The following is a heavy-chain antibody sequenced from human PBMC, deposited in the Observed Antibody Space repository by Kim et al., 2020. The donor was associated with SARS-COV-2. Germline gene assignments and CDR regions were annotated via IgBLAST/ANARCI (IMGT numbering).Heavy chain of an antibody. J-gene: IGHJ4*02. V-gene: IGHV3-30*18. CDR3: AKDHYYGSGSYYNLLRKRGFTGLSY. Sequence: GGSLRLSCAASGFTFSSYGMHWVRQAPGKGLEWVAVISYDGSNKYYADSVKGRFTISRDNSKNTLYLQMNSLRAEDTAVYYCAKDHYYGSGSYYNLLRKRGFTGLSYWGQGTLVTVSS. CDR2: ISYDGSNK. CDR1: GFTFSSYG. D-gene: IGHD3-10*01.